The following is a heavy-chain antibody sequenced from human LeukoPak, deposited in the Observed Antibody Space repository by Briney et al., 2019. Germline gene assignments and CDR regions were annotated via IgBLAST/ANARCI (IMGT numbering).Heavy chain of an antibody. J-gene: IGHJ4*02. CDR3: ARHCPSGWYIDYFDY. V-gene: IGHV4-39*01. D-gene: IGHD6-19*01. Sequence: SETLSLTCTVSGDSIGSSNNYWAWVRQPPGKGLEWLGSIFYSGGTYYNPSLKSRVTISVDTSKNQFSLKLSSVTAADTAVYYCARHCPSGWYIDYFDYWGQGTLVTVSS. CDR1: GDSIGSSNNY. CDR2: IFYSGGT.